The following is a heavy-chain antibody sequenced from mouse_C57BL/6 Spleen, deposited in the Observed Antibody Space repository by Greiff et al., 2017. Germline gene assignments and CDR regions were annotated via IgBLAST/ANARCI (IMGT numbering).Heavy chain of an antibody. D-gene: IGHD2-2*01. Sequence: VQLKQSGPELVKPGASVKMSCKASGYTFTDYNMHWVKQSHGKSLEWIGYINPNNGGTSYNQKFKGKATLTVNKSSSTAYMELRSLTSEDSAVYYCAILLSTMVTTGASSWGQGTLVTVSA. CDR3: AILLSTMVTTGASS. J-gene: IGHJ3*01. CDR1: GYTFTDYN. V-gene: IGHV1-22*01. CDR2: INPNNGGT.